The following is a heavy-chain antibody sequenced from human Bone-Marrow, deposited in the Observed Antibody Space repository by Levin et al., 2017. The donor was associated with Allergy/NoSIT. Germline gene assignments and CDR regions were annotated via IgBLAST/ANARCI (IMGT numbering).Heavy chain of an antibody. CDR3: ARGRECSDASCFGSGDC. CDR1: GFTFSSFA. V-gene: IGHV3-23*01. CDR2: ISGSGSSA. J-gene: IGHJ4*02. Sequence: GGSLRLSCAASGFTFSSFAMSWVRQAPGKGLEWVSGISGSGSSAYYADSVKGRFIISRDNSKNTVYLQMNSLRADDTAIYFCARGRECSDASCFGSGDCWGLGLLVTVSS. D-gene: IGHD2-15*01.